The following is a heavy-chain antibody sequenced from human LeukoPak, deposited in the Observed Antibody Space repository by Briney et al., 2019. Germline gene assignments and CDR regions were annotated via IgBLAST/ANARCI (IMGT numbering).Heavy chain of an antibody. V-gene: IGHV3-30-3*01. CDR3: ARDLSETYMVDY. CDR1: GFAFNSYA. J-gene: IGHJ4*02. Sequence: PGGSLRLSCAVSGFAFNSYAMHWVRQAPGEGLDWEASISHDGSAQSYSDSVKGRFTISRDNSKNTLYLQMNSLRPEDTAVYYCARDLSETYMVDYWGQGTLVTVSS. CDR2: ISHDGSAQ. D-gene: IGHD3-10*01.